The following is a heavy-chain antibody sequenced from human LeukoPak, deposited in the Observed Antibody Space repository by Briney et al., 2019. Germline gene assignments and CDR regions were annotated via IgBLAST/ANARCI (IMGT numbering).Heavy chain of an antibody. CDR3: AKDGYCSGGSCYDYFDY. D-gene: IGHD2-15*01. CDR2: ISAGGGST. CDR1: GFTFSAYA. J-gene: IGHJ4*02. V-gene: IGHV3-23*01. Sequence: GGSLRLSCEASGFTFSAYAMTWVRQAPGKGLEWVSVISAGGGSTYYADSVKGRFTISRDSSKNTLYLQMNSLRVEDTAVYYCAKDGYCSGGSCYDYFDYWGQGTLVTVSS.